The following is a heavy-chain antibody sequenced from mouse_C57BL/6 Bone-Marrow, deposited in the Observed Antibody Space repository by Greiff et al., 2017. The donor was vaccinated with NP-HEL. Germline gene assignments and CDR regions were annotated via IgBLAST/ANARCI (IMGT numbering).Heavy chain of an antibody. Sequence: EVQVVESGPGMVKPSQSLSLTCTVTGYSITSGYDWHWIRHFPGNKLEWMGYISYSGSTNYNPSLKSRISITHDTSKNHFFLKLNSVTTEDTATYYCARGELRSFAYWGQGTLVTVSA. J-gene: IGHJ3*01. CDR2: ISYSGST. CDR3: ARGELRSFAY. V-gene: IGHV3-1*01. D-gene: IGHD1-1*01. CDR1: GYSITSGYD.